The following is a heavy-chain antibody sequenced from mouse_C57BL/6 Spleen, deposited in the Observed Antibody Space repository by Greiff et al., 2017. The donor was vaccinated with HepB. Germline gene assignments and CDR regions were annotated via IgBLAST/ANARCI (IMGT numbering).Heavy chain of an antibody. CDR2: IRNKANGYTT. J-gene: IGHJ2*01. CDR3: ARSLNWDGGWFAY. D-gene: IGHD4-1*01. Sequence: EVMLVESGGGLVQPGGSLSLSCAASGFTFTDYYMSWVRQPPGKALEWLGFIRNKANGYTTEYSASVKGRFTISRDNSQSILYLQMNALRAEDSATYYCARSLNWDGGWFAYWGQGTTLTVSS. CDR1: GFTFTDYY. V-gene: IGHV7-3*01.